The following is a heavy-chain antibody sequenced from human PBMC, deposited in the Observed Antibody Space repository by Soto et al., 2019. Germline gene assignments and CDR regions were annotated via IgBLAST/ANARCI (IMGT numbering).Heavy chain of an antibody. CDR1: GYTFTSYR. CDR3: ARDTPPTAY. Sequence: QVQLVQSGAEVKKPGASVKVSCKTSGYTFTSYRISWVRQAPGQGLEWMGWISAYNTNTNYAQKFQGRVTMTTDTLTSTAYMELRSLGSDDTAVYYSARDTPPTAYWGQGTLVTVSS. CDR2: ISAYNTNT. V-gene: IGHV1-18*01. J-gene: IGHJ4*02.